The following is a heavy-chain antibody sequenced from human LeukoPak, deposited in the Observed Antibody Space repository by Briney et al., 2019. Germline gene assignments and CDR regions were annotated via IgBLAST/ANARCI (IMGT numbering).Heavy chain of an antibody. CDR3: ARWMGDSLDY. Sequence: PGRSLRLSCAASGFKFGLYGMHWVRQAPGKGLDWVAVIWYDGSYIYYSDSVKGRFTISRDNSKNMMYLQMNSLRAEDAAVYYCARWMGDSLDYWGQGTLVTVSS. CDR1: GFKFGLYG. J-gene: IGHJ4*02. V-gene: IGHV3-33*01. D-gene: IGHD3-16*01. CDR2: IWYDGSYI.